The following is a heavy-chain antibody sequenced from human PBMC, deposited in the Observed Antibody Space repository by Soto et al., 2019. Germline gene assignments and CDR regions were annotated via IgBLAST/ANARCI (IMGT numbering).Heavy chain of an antibody. V-gene: IGHV1-2*02. J-gene: IGHJ4*02. CDR3: ARVRGSGTPDGRFDY. D-gene: IGHD1-7*01. Sequence: ASVKVSCKASGYTFTGYYMHWVRQAPGQGLEWMGWINPNSGGTNYAQKFQGRVTMTRDTSISTAYMELSRLRSDDTAVYYCARVRGSGTPDGRFDYWGQGTLVTVSS. CDR1: GYTFTGYY. CDR2: INPNSGGT.